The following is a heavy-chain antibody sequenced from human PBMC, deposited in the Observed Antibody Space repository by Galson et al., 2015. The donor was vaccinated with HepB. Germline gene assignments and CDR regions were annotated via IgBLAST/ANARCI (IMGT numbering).Heavy chain of an antibody. Sequence: SVKVSCKASGYTFTSYGISWVRQAPGQGLEWMGWISAYNGNTNYAQKLQGRVTMTTDTSTSTAYMELRSLRSDDTAVYYCARDQPGGYYDQHGTPGDYWGQGTLVTVSS. D-gene: IGHD1-26*01. CDR3: ARDQPGGYYDQHGTPGDY. CDR2: ISAYNGNT. CDR1: GYTFTSYG. J-gene: IGHJ4*02. V-gene: IGHV1-18*04.